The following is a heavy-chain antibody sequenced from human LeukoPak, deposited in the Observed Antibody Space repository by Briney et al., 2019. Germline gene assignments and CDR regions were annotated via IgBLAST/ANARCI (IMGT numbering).Heavy chain of an antibody. CDR2: VNPNNGDT. Sequence: ASVKVSCKASGYTFTGYYIHWVRQAPGQGLEWVGLVNPNNGDTKYAQKFQGGVTMTRDTSVSTSYMELSGLKSDDTAIYYCARDSRVTNGDYWGQGTLATVSS. V-gene: IGHV1-2*02. D-gene: IGHD3-10*01. J-gene: IGHJ4*02. CDR3: ARDSRVTNGDY. CDR1: GYTFTGYY.